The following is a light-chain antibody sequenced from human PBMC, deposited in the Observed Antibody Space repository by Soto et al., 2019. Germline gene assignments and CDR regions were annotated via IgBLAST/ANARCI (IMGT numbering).Light chain of an antibody. J-gene: IGKJ1*01. Sequence: ETVLTQSPGTRSLSPGERATLSCRASQSVGGSLAWYQQRPGQAPRLLVYHTSNSATGIPDKFSASGSGTDFTLTISRLEPEDFAVYYCQQYESSPRTFGQGTKVDIK. CDR3: QQYESSPRT. CDR2: HTS. V-gene: IGKV3-20*01. CDR1: QSVGGS.